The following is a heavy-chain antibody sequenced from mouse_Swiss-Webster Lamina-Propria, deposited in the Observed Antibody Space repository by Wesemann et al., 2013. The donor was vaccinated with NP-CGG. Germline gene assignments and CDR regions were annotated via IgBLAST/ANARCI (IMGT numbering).Heavy chain of an antibody. J-gene: IGHJ1*01. CDR3: TRDGNYWYFDV. V-gene: IGHV6-6*02. CDR1: GFTFSNYW. CDR2: IRLKSNNYAT. D-gene: IGHD2-1*01. Sequence: EVKLEESGGGLVQPGGSMKLSCVASGFTFSNYWMNWVRQSPEKGLEWVAEIRLKSNNYATHYAESVKGRFTISRDDSKSSVYLQMNNLRAEDTGIYYCTRDGNYWYFDVWGDEGPRSPSP.